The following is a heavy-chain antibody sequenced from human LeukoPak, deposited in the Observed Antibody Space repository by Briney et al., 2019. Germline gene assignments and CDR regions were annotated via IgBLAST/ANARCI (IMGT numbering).Heavy chain of an antibody. J-gene: IGHJ6*02. Sequence: SETLSLTCAVSGYSISSGYYWGWIRQPPGKGLEWIGSIYHSGSTYYNPSLKSRVTISVDTSKNQFSLSLSSVTAADTAVYYCTRAGYYYYSMDVWGQGTTVTVSS. CDR2: IYHSGST. D-gene: IGHD3-3*01. CDR3: TRAGYYYYSMDV. V-gene: IGHV4-38-2*01. CDR1: GYSISSGYY.